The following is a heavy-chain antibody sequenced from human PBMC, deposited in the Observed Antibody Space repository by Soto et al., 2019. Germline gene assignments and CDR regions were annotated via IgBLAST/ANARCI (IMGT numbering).Heavy chain of an antibody. J-gene: IGHJ4*02. CDR1: GVSIGTSGDY. D-gene: IGHD3-9*01. Sequence: TETLSLTCTVTGVSIGTSGDYWGWVRQPPGKGLEWIGSVYRTGSVYYNPSLYNPSLESRLSITVDTSKNQFSLKLRSVTAADTAVYYCVDVFTGSTFGYWGQGTLVTVSS. CDR3: VDVFTGSTFGY. CDR2: VYRTGSV. V-gene: IGHV4-39*01.